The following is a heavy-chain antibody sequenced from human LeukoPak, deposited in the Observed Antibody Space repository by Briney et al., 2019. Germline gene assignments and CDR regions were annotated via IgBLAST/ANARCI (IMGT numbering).Heavy chain of an antibody. V-gene: IGHV3-66*01. J-gene: IGHJ4*02. CDR1: GFTFNTYT. Sequence: PGGSLRLSCAASGFTFNTYTVNWVRQAPGKGLEWVSVIYSGGSTYYADSVKGRFTISRDNSKNTLYLQMNSLRAEDTAVYYCARDADYYFDYWGQGTLVTVSS. CDR3: ARDADYYFDY. CDR2: IYSGGST.